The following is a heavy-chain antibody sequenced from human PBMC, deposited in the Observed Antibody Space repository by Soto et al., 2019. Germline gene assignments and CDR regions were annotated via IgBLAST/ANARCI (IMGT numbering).Heavy chain of an antibody. J-gene: IGHJ5*02. Sequence: LRLSCGASGIFFSAYCMIWVRQAPGKGLEWVAGIKQDGSETYYLDSVKGRFTFSRDNAKNSLDLQMSRLRAEDTAVYYFARGPEGLHPLSNTWFDPWGQGTPVTVSS. CDR2: IKQDGSET. CDR3: ARGPEGLHPLSNTWFDP. CDR1: GIFFSAYC. V-gene: IGHV3-7*01. D-gene: IGHD3-10*01.